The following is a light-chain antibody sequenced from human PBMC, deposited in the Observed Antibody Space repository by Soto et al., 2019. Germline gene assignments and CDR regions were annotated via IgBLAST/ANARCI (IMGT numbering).Light chain of an antibody. CDR3: QHYGSSPPIT. V-gene: IGKV3-20*01. CDR2: GAS. CDR1: QSVSSY. Sequence: EIVLTQSPGTLSLSPGERATLSCRASQSVSSYLAWYQQKPGQAPGLVIFGASSRATGIPDRFSGSGSGTDFTLTISRLEPEDFAVYYCQHYGSSPPITFGQGTRLEIK. J-gene: IGKJ5*01.